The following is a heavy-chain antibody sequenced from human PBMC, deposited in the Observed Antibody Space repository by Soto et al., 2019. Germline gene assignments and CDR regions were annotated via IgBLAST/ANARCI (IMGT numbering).Heavy chain of an antibody. CDR3: ARTWRNIAAAGMSWFDP. Sequence: SETLSLTCTVSGGSISSGGYYWSWIRQHPGKGLEWIGYIYYSGSTYYNPSLKSRVTISVDTSKNQFSLKLSSVTAADTAVYYCARTWRNIAAAGMSWFDPWGQGTLVTVS. D-gene: IGHD6-13*01. CDR1: GGSISSGGYY. CDR2: IYYSGST. J-gene: IGHJ5*02. V-gene: IGHV4-31*03.